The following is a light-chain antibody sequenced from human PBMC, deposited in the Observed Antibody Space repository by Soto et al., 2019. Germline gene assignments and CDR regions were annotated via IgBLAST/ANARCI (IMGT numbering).Light chain of an antibody. Sequence: QSVLTQSPSASASLGASVKLTCTLSSGHRSYAVAWHQQQPEKGPHYLMKVNSDGSHSKGDGIPDRFSGSSSGAERYLTISSLQSEDEADYYCQTWGTGIHVVFGGGPKLTVL. V-gene: IGLV4-69*02. CDR3: QTWGTGIHVV. J-gene: IGLJ2*01. CDR2: VNSDGSH. CDR1: SGHRSYA.